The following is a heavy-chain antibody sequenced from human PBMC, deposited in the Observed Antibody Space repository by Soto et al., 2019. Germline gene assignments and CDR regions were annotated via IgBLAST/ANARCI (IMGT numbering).Heavy chain of an antibody. CDR3: ARDWAESGSVPGFDA. D-gene: IGHD3-10*01. J-gene: IGHJ5*01. CDR1: GYTFTSYG. V-gene: IGHV1-18*01. Sequence: ASVKVSCKASGYTFTSYGISWVRQAPGQGLEWMGWISAYNGNTNYAQKLQGRVTMTTDTSTSTAYMELRSLRSDDTAVYYCARDWAESGSVPGFDAWGHGTPVTVSS. CDR2: ISAYNGNT.